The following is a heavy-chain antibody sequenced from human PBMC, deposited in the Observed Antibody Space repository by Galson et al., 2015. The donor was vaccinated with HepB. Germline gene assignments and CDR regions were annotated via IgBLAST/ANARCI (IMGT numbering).Heavy chain of an antibody. D-gene: IGHD3-22*01. CDR1: GGTFSSYT. J-gene: IGHJ3*02. CDR3: ARSEVIVVVANDAFDI. CDR2: IIPILGIA. Sequence: SVKVSCKASGGTFSSYTISWVRQAPGQGLEWMGRIIPILGIANYAQKFQGRVTITADKSTSTAYMELSSLRSEDTAVYYCARSEVIVVVANDAFDIWGQGTMVTVSS. V-gene: IGHV1-69*02.